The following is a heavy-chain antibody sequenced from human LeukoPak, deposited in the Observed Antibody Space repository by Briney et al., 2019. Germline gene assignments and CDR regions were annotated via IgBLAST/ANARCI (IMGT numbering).Heavy chain of an antibody. D-gene: IGHD5-12*01. J-gene: IGHJ4*02. CDR3: ACLRLGY. Sequence: PGGSLRLSCAASGFTFTSCAMSWVRQAPGKGLEWVSHISGSGSSTYYADSVRGRFTISRDNPKNTLYLQMNSLRAEDTTVYYCACLRLGYWGQGTLVTVSS. CDR2: ISGSGSST. V-gene: IGHV3-23*01. CDR1: GFTFTSCA.